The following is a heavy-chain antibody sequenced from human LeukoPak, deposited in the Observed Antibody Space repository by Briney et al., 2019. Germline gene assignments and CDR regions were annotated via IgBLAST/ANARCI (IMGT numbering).Heavy chain of an antibody. Sequence: SGGSLRLSCAASGFTFSSYDMNWVRQAPGKGLEGVSYISSSGSNISYADSVRGRFTISRDNTKNYLYLQMNSRRAEDTAVYYCARETLGMDVWGQGTTVTVSS. CDR3: ARETLGMDV. CDR1: GFTFSSYD. V-gene: IGHV3-48*03. J-gene: IGHJ6*02. CDR2: ISSSGSNI.